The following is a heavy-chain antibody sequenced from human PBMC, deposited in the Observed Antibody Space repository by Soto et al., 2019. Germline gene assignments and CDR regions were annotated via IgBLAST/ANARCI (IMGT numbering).Heavy chain of an antibody. CDR2: ISFDGSNK. V-gene: IGHV3-30*04. Sequence: QVQLVESGGGVVQPARSQRLSCAASKFTFRTYVMHWVRQAPGKGLEWVALISFDGSNKNYADSVKGRFTISRDNSKNTMYLQMNSLRPDDTAVYYCAREMIPMIMGGMSAMDVWGQGTTVTVSS. CDR1: KFTFRTYV. CDR3: AREMIPMIMGGMSAMDV. J-gene: IGHJ6*02. D-gene: IGHD3-22*01.